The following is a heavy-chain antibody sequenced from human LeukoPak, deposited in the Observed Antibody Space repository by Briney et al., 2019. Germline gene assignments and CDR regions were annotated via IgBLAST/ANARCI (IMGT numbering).Heavy chain of an antibody. V-gene: IGHV4-38-2*02. CDR2: IYHSGST. CDR3: ARKYYDFWSGFNWFDP. D-gene: IGHD3-3*01. J-gene: IGHJ5*02. Sequence: SETLSLTCTVSGYSISSGYYWGWIRQLPGKGLEWIGSIYHSGSTYYNPSLKSRVTISVDTSKNQFSLKLSSVTAADTAVYYCARKYYDFWSGFNWFDPWGQGTLVTVSS. CDR1: GYSISSGYY.